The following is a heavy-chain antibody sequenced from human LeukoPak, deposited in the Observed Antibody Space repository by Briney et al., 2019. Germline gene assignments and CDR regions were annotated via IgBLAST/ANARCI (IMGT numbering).Heavy chain of an antibody. CDR3: AAEYYDILTGYS. CDR2: ISGDGGST. V-gene: IGHV3-43*02. D-gene: IGHD3-9*01. J-gene: IGHJ4*02. CDR1: GFTFDVYA. Sequence: HTGGSLRLSCAASGFTFDVYAMHWVRQAPGKGLEWVSLISGDGGSTYYADSVKGRFTISRDNSKNSLYLQMNSLRTEDTALYYCAAEYYDILTGYSWGQGTLVTVSS.